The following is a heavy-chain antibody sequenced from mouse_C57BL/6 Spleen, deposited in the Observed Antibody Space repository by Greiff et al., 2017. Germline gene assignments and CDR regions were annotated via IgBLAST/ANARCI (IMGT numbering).Heavy chain of an antibody. V-gene: IGHV1-82*01. D-gene: IGHD2-12*01. CDR1: GYAFSSSW. J-gene: IGHJ1*03. CDR3: ARNYYT. Sequence: VQLQESGPELVKPGASVKISCKASGYAFSSSWMNWVKQRPGKGLEWIGRIYPGDGDTNYNGKFKGKATLTADKSSSTAYMQLSSLTSEDSAVYFCARNYYTWGTGTTVTVSS. CDR2: IYPGDGDT.